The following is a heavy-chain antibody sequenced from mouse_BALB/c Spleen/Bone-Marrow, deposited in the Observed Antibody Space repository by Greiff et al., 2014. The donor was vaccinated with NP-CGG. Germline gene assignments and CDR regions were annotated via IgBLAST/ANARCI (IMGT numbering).Heavy chain of an antibody. CDR3: ARGHTYGSSYWYFDV. CDR1: GFTFSSYA. CDR2: ISRGGST. Sequence: EVMLVESGGGLVKPGGSPKLSCAASGFTFSSYAMSWVRQTPEKRLEWVASISRGGSTYYPDSVKGRFTISRDNARNILYLQMSSLRSEDTAMYYCARGHTYGSSYWYFDVWGAGTTVTVSS. J-gene: IGHJ1*01. D-gene: IGHD1-1*01. V-gene: IGHV5-6-5*01.